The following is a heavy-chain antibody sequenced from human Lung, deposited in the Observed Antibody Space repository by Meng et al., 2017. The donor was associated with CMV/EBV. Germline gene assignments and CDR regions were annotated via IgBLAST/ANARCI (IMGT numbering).Heavy chain of an antibody. V-gene: IGHV1-46*01. J-gene: IGHJ2*01. D-gene: IGHD2-2*01. CDR1: GDTISHDW. Sequence: SGDTISHDWMHWVRQAPGQGLEWVGIINPSGGSTTYAQKFQGRVVLTRDTSTSTVYMDLSSLRSEDRAVYYCARSGSTTSQQPGYFDLWGRGTLVTVSS. CDR2: INPSGGST. CDR3: ARSGSTTSQQPGYFDL.